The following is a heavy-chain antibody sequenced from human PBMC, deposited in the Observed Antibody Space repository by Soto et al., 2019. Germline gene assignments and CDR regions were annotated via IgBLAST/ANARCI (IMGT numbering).Heavy chain of an antibody. Sequence: ELQLVESGGGLVKPGGSLRLSCAASGFSFSNGWMSWVRQAPGKGLEWVGRIKSKTDGGTTDYAATVKGRFTISRGDSKNTLYLQMDSLKFEDAAVYYCTTDEWEWGQGTLVTVSS. CDR1: GFSFSNGW. J-gene: IGHJ4*02. D-gene: IGHD1-26*01. V-gene: IGHV3-15*05. CDR3: TTDEWE. CDR2: IKSKTDGGTT.